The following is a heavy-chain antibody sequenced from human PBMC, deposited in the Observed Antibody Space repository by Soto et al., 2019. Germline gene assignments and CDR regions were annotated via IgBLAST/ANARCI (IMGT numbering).Heavy chain of an antibody. CDR1: GYTLIMYY. V-gene: IGHV1-46*01. J-gene: IGHJ4*02. Sequence: ASVTVSCKASGYTLIMYYIHWMRQAPGQGLEWMGLINPSSGSTTYAQKFQGRVTMTRDTSTSTVYMDLSSLRSEDTAVYYCARSPYSSGYYYAIDYWGQGTQVTV. CDR2: INPSSGST. CDR3: ARSPYSSGYYYAIDY. D-gene: IGHD3-22*01.